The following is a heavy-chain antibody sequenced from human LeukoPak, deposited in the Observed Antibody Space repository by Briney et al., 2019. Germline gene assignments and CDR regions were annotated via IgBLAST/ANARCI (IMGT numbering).Heavy chain of an antibody. J-gene: IGHJ4*02. CDR1: GYTLTSYD. V-gene: IGHV1-8*03. Sequence: ASVKVSCKASGYTLTSYDINWVRQATGQGLEWMGWMNPNSGNTGYAQKFQGRVTITRNTSISTAYMELSSLRSEDTAVYYCARGLQYHKDFDYWGQGTLVTVSS. D-gene: IGHD2-15*01. CDR3: ARGLQYHKDFDY. CDR2: MNPNSGNT.